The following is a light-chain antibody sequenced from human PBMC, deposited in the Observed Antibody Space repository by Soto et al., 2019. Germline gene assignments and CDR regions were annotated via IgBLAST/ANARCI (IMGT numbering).Light chain of an antibody. CDR3: LQTYQSPPT. CDR1: QAISTS. Sequence: DIQMTQSPSSLSASVGDRVTISCRASQAISTSLNWYKQKPGKAPKLLIYAASSLQTGFPSRFIGSGPATYFTLPISSLHPKDFATNHCLQTYQSPPTFGQGPK. CDR2: AAS. V-gene: IGKV1-39*01. J-gene: IGKJ2*01.